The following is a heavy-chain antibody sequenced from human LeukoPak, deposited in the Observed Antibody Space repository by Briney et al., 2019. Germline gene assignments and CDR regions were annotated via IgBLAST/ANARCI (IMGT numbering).Heavy chain of an antibody. CDR1: GFTFSSYG. CDR2: ISYDGSNK. Sequence: HSGGSLRLSCAASGFTFSSYGMHWVRQAPGKGLEWVAVISYDGSNKYYADSVKGRFTISRDNSKNTLYLQMNSLRAEDTAVYYCAKDRSYYDSSGNLLLDYWGQGTLVTVSS. V-gene: IGHV3-30*18. CDR3: AKDRSYYDSSGNLLLDY. D-gene: IGHD3-22*01. J-gene: IGHJ4*02.